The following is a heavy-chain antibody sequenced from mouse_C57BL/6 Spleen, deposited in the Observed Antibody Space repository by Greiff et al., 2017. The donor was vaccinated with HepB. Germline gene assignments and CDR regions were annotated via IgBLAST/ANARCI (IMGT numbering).Heavy chain of an antibody. CDR3: ARSRTAQAPTLVDY. CDR1: GYTFTSYW. V-gene: IGHV1-55*01. CDR2: IYPGSGST. D-gene: IGHD3-2*02. Sequence: QVQLQQPGAELVKPGASVKMSCKASGYTFTSYWITWVKQRPGQGLEWIGDIYPGSGSTNYNEKFKSKATLTVDTSSSTAYMQLSSLTSEDSAVYYCARSRTAQAPTLVDYWGQGTTLTVSS. J-gene: IGHJ2*01.